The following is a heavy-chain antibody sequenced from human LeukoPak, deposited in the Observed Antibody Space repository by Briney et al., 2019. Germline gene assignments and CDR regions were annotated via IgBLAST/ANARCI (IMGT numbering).Heavy chain of an antibody. Sequence: SVKVSCKASGGTFSSYAISWVRQAPGQGLEWMGGIIPIFGTANYAQKFQGRVTITADESTSTAYMELSSLRSEDTAVYYCARVAARDGYNLGYFQHWGQGTLVTVSS. J-gene: IGHJ1*01. CDR3: ARVAARDGYNLGYFQH. V-gene: IGHV1-69*13. CDR1: GGTFSSYA. CDR2: IIPIFGTA. D-gene: IGHD5-24*01.